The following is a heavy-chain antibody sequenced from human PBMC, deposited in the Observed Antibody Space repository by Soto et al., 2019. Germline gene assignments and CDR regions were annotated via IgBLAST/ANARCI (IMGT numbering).Heavy chain of an antibody. Sequence: ASETLSLTCTVSGGSIRTYYWSWIRQAPGKGLEWIGYIYYTGSTNYNPSLKSRVTISVDTSKNRFSLKLSSVTAADTAVYYCAQQVPWFDPWGQGTLVTVSS. CDR1: GGSIRTYY. V-gene: IGHV4-59*01. D-gene: IGHD6-13*01. J-gene: IGHJ5*02. CDR2: IYYTGST. CDR3: AQQVPWFDP.